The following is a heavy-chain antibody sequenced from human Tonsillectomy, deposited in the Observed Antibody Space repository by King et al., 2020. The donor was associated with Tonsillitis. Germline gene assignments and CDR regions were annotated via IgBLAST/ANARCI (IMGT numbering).Heavy chain of an antibody. CDR1: GFSLSTSGVG. CDR3: AHRPYGDYTFDY. D-gene: IGHD4-17*01. Sequence: TLKESGPTLVKPTQTLTLTCTFSGFSLSTSGVGVGWLRQPPGKAPEWLALIYWDDDKRYSPSLKSRLTITKDTSKNQVVLTMTNMDPVDTATYYCAHRPYGDYTFDYWGQGTLVTVSS. CDR2: IYWDDDK. J-gene: IGHJ4*02. V-gene: IGHV2-5*02.